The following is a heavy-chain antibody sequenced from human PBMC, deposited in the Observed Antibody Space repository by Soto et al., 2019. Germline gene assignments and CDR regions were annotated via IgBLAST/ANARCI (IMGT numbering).Heavy chain of an antibody. CDR1: GFTFSSYA. V-gene: IGHV3-23*01. CDR3: AKPMLADYSGYDGGLYYGMDV. D-gene: IGHD5-12*01. J-gene: IGHJ6*02. Sequence: PGGSLRLSCAASGFTFSSYAMSWVRQAPGKGLEWVSAISGSGGSTYYADSVKGRFTISRDNSKNTLYLQMNSLRAEDTAVYYCAKPMLADYSGYDGGLYYGMDVWGQGTTVTVAS. CDR2: ISGSGGST.